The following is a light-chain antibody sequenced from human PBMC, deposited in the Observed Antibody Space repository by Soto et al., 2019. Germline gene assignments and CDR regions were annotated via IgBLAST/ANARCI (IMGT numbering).Light chain of an antibody. CDR1: QSVSSSY. CDR3: QQYGSSPRT. CDR2: GAS. V-gene: IGKV3-20*01. J-gene: IGKJ3*01. Sequence: EIVLTQSPGTRSFFPWGIATLSCRVSQSVSSSYLAWYQQKPGQAPRLLIYGASSRATGIPDRFSGSGSGTDFTLTISRLEPEDFAVYYCQQYGSSPRTFGPGTKVDIK.